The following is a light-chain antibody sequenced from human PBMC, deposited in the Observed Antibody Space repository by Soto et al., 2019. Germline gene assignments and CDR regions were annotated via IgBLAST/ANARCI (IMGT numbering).Light chain of an antibody. Sequence: EIVLTQSPGTLSLSPGERATLSCRTSQSVSSSQIAWYQHKPGQAPRLLIYGASSRATGIPDRFSGSESGTDFTLTISRLEPEYFAVYDCQQYCWSWWTFGKGTKVYIK. J-gene: IGKJ1*01. CDR3: QQYCWSWWT. CDR2: GAS. CDR1: QSVSSSQ. V-gene: IGKV3-20*01.